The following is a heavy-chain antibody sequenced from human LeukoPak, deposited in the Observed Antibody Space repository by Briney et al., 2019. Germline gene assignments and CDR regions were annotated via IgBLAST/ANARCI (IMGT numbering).Heavy chain of an antibody. D-gene: IGHD1-7*01. CDR1: GFTFSDYY. CDR3: ARAGDNWNSEAFDI. V-gene: IGHV3-11*01. Sequence: PGGSLRLSCAASGFTFSDYYMNCIRQAPGKGLGWGSYISESGNTIHSADSVKGRFTISRDNANNSLYLQMNSLRAEDSAVYYCARAGDNWNSEAFDIWGQGTMVTVSS. J-gene: IGHJ3*02. CDR2: ISESGNTI.